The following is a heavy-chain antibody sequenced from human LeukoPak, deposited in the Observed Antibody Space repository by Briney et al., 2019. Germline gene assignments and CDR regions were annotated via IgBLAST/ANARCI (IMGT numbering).Heavy chain of an antibody. CDR3: ARASDPCVHLT. Sequence: GGSLRLSCAASGFTFTNYWMIWVRQAPGKGLVWVGHIKKDGSDKGYADSVRGRFSISRDNAQNSMYLQMNSLRAEGTAVSYCARASDPCVHLTWGQGTLVTVSS. J-gene: IGHJ5*02. CDR1: GFTFTNYW. CDR2: IKKDGSDK. V-gene: IGHV3-7*05. D-gene: IGHD1-1*01.